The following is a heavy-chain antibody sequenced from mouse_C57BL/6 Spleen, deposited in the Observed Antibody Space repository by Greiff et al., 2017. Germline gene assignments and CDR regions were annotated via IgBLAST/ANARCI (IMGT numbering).Heavy chain of an antibody. CDR2: IWGVGST. Sequence: VKLMESGPGLVAPSQSLSITCTVSGFSLTSYGVDWVRQSPGKGLEWLGVIWGVGSTNYNSALKSRLSISKDNPKSQVFLKMNSLQTDDTAMYYCARRLLRSRTAYAMDYWGQGTSVTVSS. D-gene: IGHD1-1*01. CDR3: ARRLLRSRTAYAMDY. J-gene: IGHJ4*01. V-gene: IGHV2-6*01. CDR1: GFSLTSYG.